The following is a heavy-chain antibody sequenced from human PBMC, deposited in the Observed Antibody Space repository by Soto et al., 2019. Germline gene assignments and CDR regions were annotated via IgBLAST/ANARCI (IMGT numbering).Heavy chain of an antibody. CDR2: ISNDAART. V-gene: IGHV3-23*01. Sequence: GGSLRLSCAASGFTFSDHGMTWVRQAPGKGLEWVSSISNDAARTFYADSVKGRFTVSRDRSNNTLYLQMNSLRAEDTAVYFCARPPLYSSGGYFDSWGHGTLVTVSS. D-gene: IGHD6-19*01. CDR3: ARPPLYSSGGYFDS. J-gene: IGHJ4*01. CDR1: GFTFSDHG.